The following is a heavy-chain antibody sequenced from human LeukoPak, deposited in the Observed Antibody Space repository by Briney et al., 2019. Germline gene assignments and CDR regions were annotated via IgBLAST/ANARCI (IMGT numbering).Heavy chain of an antibody. CDR3: ARDPYSSSGPFDP. Sequence: SETLSLTCTVSGGSISNYYWSWIRQPPGKGLEWIGYIYYSETTNYNPSLKSRVTISVDTSKNQFSLKLSSVTAADTAVYYCARDPYSSSGPFDPWGQGTLVTVSS. D-gene: IGHD6-6*01. CDR2: IYYSETT. J-gene: IGHJ5*02. CDR1: GGSISNYY. V-gene: IGHV4-59*12.